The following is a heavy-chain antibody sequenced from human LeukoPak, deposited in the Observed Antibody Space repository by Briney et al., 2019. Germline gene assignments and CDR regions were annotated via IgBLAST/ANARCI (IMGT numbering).Heavy chain of an antibody. CDR1: GFTFSSYA. Sequence: GGSLRLSCAASGFTFSSYAMSWVRQAPGKGLEWVSAISGSGGSTYYADSVKGRFTISRDNSKNTLYLQMNSLRAEDTAAYYCAKGNYGDYYLDYWGQGTLVTVSS. V-gene: IGHV3-23*01. D-gene: IGHD4-17*01. J-gene: IGHJ4*02. CDR2: ISGSGGST. CDR3: AKGNYGDYYLDY.